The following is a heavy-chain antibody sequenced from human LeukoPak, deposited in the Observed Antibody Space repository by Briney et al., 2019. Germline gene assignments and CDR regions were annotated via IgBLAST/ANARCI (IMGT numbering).Heavy chain of an antibody. J-gene: IGHJ5*02. CDR1: GFTFSSYW. V-gene: IGHV3-7*03. CDR3: ARGGTPQVRVAINWFDP. CDR2: IKQDGSDK. D-gene: IGHD3-16*01. Sequence: GGSLRLSCVASGFTFSSYWMTWVRQAPGKGLEWVANIKQDGSDKYYVDSVRGRFTVSRDNAKNSLYLQMNTLRAEDTAVYYCARGGTPQVRVAINWFDPWGQGTLVTVSP.